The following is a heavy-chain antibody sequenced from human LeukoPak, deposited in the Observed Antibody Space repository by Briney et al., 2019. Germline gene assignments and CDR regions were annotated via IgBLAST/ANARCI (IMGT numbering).Heavy chain of an antibody. J-gene: IGHJ4*02. V-gene: IGHV4-59*01. CDR2: IYYSGST. CDR3: ARAQRYCSGGSCYYFDY. CDR1: GGSISSYC. D-gene: IGHD2-15*01. Sequence: PSETLSLTCTVSGGSISSYCWSWIRQPPGKGLEWIGYIYYSGSTNYNPSLKSRVTISVDTSKNQFSLKLSSVTAADTAVYYCARAQRYCSGGSCYYFDYWGQGTLVTVSS.